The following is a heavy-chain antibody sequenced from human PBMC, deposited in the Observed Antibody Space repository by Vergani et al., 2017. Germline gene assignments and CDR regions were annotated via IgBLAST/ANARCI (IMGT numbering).Heavy chain of an antibody. J-gene: IGHJ4*02. D-gene: IGHD1-1*01. V-gene: IGHV3-53*02. CDR1: GFTVSSNY. Sequence: EVQLVETGGGLTQPGGSLRLSCAASGFTVSSNYMSWVRQAPGKGLEWVSVIYSGGSTYYADSVKGRFTISRDNSKNTLYLQMNSLRAEDTAVYYCARERVPGDYFDYWGQGTLVTVSS. CDR2: IYSGGST. CDR3: ARERVPGDYFDY.